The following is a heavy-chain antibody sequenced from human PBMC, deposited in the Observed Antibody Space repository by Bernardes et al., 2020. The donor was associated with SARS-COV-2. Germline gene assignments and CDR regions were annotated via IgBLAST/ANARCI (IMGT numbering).Heavy chain of an antibody. CDR1: GGSIRGYY. CDR3: ARRGGSGYYEEDL. V-gene: IGHV4-59*08. D-gene: IGHD5-12*01. J-gene: IGHJ4*02. Sequence: TLSLTCTVSGGSIRGYYWSWIRQPPGKGLEWIGYIYYSGSINYNPSLKSRVTISVDTSKNQFSLKLSSVTAADTAVYYCARRGGSGYYEEDLWGQGTLVTVSS. CDR2: IYYSGSI.